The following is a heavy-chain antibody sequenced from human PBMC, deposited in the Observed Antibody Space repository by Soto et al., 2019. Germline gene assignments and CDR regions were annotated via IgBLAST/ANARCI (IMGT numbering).Heavy chain of an antibody. CDR3: ARAYSSGWPRGGFDY. V-gene: IGHV2-70*17. D-gene: IGHD6-19*01. Sequence: GSGPTLVNPTQTLTLTCTFSGFSLSTSGMCVTWIRQPPGKALEWLARIDWDDDKFYSRSLKTRLTISKDTSKNQVVLTVTNMDPVDTATYYCARAYSSGWPRGGFDYWGPGTLVTVSS. CDR1: GFSLSTSGMC. CDR2: IDWDDDK. J-gene: IGHJ4*02.